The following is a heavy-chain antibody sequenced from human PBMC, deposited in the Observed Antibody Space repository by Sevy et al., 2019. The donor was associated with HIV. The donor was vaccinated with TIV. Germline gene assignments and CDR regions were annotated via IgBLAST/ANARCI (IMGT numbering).Heavy chain of an antibody. J-gene: IGHJ4*02. V-gene: IGHV3-23*01. CDR1: GFTFSKYS. CDR2: FSFGCGRI. D-gene: IGHD2-8*01. CDR3: AREGCTKPHDY. Sequence: GGSLRLSCEASGFTFSKYSMSWVRQVPGKGLEWVSTFSFGCGRINYADSVKDRFTISRDDSKNTLYLQMNSLRAEDTAVYYCAREGCTKPHDYWGQGTLVTVSS.